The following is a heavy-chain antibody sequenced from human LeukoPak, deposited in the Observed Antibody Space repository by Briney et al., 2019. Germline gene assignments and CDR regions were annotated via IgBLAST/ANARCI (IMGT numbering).Heavy chain of an antibody. D-gene: IGHD3-22*01. CDR3: AKEGGHGMIVRRIYYFDF. CDR1: GFTFSSYW. Sequence: PGGSLRLSCEASGFTFSSYWMSWVRQAPGKGLEWVANIKQDESEKYYVDSVKGRFTISRDNSMNTLYLQMNSLRAEDTAVYYCAKEGGHGMIVRRIYYFDFWGQGTRVTVSS. J-gene: IGHJ4*02. CDR2: IKQDESEK. V-gene: IGHV3-7*01.